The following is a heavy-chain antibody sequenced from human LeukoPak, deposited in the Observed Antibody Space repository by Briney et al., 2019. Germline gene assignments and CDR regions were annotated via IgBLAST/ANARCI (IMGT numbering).Heavy chain of an antibody. D-gene: IGHD5-12*01. CDR1: GFTFSSYS. J-gene: IGHJ4*02. CDR2: ISWCGGTT. CDR3: AKDREGLSSGYDLEYFDY. V-gene: IGHV3-23*01. Sequence: GGSLRLSCTASGFTFSSYSMNWVRQAPGKGLEWVSAISWCGGTTYYADSVKGRFTISRENSKNPLFLQMNSLRAEDTAVYYCAKDREGLSSGYDLEYFDYWGQGTLVTVSS.